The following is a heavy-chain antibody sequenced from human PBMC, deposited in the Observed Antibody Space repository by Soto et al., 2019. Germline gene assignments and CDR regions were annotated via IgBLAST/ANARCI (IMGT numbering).Heavy chain of an antibody. CDR2: MNPNSGNT. CDR3: TRAYGAETFDY. Sequence: SVTVSCKASGYTFNNYDIHWLRQAPGHGLEWMGWMNPNSGNTGYAQNFRGRVTMTQNTAIGTAYMELSSLRSDDTATYYCTRAYGAETFDYWGQGTLVTVSS. CDR1: GYTFNNYD. J-gene: IGHJ4*02. D-gene: IGHD3-10*01. V-gene: IGHV1-8*02.